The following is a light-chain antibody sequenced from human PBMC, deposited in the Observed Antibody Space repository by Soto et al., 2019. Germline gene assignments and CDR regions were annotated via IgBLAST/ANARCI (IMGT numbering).Light chain of an antibody. J-gene: IGKJ1*01. CDR1: QSISSF. CDR2: DAS. V-gene: IGKV3-11*01. CDR3: QQYNNWPRT. Sequence: EIVLTQSPATLSLSPGDRATLSCRASQSISSFLAWYQQKPGQAPRLLIYDASNRATGIPARFSGSGSGTDFTLTISSLEPEDFAVYYCQQYNNWPRTFGQGTKVDI.